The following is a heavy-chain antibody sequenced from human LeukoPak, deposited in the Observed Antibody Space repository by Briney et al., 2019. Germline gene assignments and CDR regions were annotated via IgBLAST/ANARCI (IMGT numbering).Heavy chain of an antibody. CDR1: GGSISSNNW. J-gene: IGHJ4*02. Sequence: PSETLSLTCAVSGGSISSNNWWSWVRQPPGKGLEWIGEIYHSGSTDYNPSLESRVTISVDKSKNQFSLKLSSVTAADTAVYYCAKVSDRDSSGYYWGFEYWGQGTLVTVSS. CDR3: AKVSDRDSSGYYWGFEY. D-gene: IGHD3-22*01. CDR2: IYHSGST. V-gene: IGHV4-4*02.